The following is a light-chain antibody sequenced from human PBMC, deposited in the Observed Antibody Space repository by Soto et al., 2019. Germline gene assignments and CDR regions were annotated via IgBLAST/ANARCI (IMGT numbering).Light chain of an antibody. CDR2: GAS. CDR1: QSVSSSY. CDR3: QQYET. J-gene: IGKJ1*01. V-gene: IGKV3-20*01. Sequence: EIVLTQSPGTLSLSPGERATLSCRASQSVSSSYLAWYQQKPGQAPRLLIYGASSRATGIPDRFSGSGSGTVFTLTISRLEPEDFAVYYCQQYETFGQGTKLDIK.